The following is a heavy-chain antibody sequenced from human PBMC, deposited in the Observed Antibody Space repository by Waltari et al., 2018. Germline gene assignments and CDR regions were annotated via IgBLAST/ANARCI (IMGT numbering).Heavy chain of an antibody. J-gene: IGHJ3*02. CDR3: TRHLEVDEAFDI. CDR1: GFSFSDSA. Sequence: EVQLVESGGGLVQPGGSLKLSCAASGFSFSDSAIHWVRQASGKGLEWVGRLRSRANKDATSYAASMKGRFTISRDDSKNTAYLLTNSLKTEDTAVYYCTRHLEVDEAFDIWGQGTMVTVSS. V-gene: IGHV3-73*01. D-gene: IGHD1-26*01. CDR2: LRSRANKDAT.